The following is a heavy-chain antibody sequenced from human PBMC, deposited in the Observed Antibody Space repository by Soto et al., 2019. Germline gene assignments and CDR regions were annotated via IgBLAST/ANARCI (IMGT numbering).Heavy chain of an antibody. Sequence: QITLTESGPTLVKPTQTLTLTCNFSGFAFSTSGVGVGWIRQPPGKALEGLALIYWNDNQRYNPSLKSRLTISADTSRNWVVLTMTNMDPVDTATYYCAHRRLGYPYFDYWGQGTLVAVSS. CDR1: GFAFSTSGVG. D-gene: IGHD5-12*01. J-gene: IGHJ4*02. CDR2: IYWNDNQ. CDR3: AHRRLGYPYFDY. V-gene: IGHV2-5*01.